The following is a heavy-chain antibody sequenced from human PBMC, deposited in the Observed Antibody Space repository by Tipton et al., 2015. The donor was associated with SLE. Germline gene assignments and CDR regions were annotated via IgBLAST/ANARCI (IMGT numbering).Heavy chain of an antibody. J-gene: IGHJ6*03. D-gene: IGHD1-26*01. CDR2: INQNGDET. CDR3: ARGRSYMDV. Sequence: GSLRLSCAASGFNFRGYWMTWVRQAPGKGPEWLADINQNGDETRYVDSVRGRFTVSRDNTQNSLYLQMDSLRVEDTAVYYCARGRSYMDVWGKGTTVTVSS. CDR1: GFNFRGYW. V-gene: IGHV3-7*01.